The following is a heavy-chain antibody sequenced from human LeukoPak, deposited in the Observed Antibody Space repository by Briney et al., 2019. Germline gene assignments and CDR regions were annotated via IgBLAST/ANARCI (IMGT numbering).Heavy chain of an antibody. J-gene: IGHJ3*02. CDR3: ARLYDSGPFDI. D-gene: IGHD3-22*01. CDR1: GGSISSSSYY. CDR2: IYYSGST. V-gene: IGHV4-39*01. Sequence: SETLSLTCTVSGGSISSSSYYWGWIRQPPGKGLEWIGSIYYSGSTYYNPSLKSRVTISVDTSKNQFSLKLSSVAAADTAVYYCARLYDSGPFDIWGQGTMVTVSS.